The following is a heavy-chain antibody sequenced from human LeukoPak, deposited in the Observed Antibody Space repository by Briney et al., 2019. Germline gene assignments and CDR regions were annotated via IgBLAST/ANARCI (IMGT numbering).Heavy chain of an antibody. Sequence: GGSLRLSCAASGFTFSSYWMSWVRQAPGKGLEWVANITEDGGEKYYVGSVKGRFTISRDNAKKSLCLQMNSLRVEDTAMYYCARGGRYHVYWGQGTLVTVSS. D-gene: IGHD1-26*01. CDR1: GFTFSSYW. V-gene: IGHV3-7*04. CDR3: ARGGRYHVY. J-gene: IGHJ4*02. CDR2: ITEDGGEK.